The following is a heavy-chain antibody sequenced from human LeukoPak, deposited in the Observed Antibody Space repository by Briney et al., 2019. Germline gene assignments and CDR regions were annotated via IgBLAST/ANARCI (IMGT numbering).Heavy chain of an antibody. Sequence: SGGSLRLSCAASGFTVSSNYMSWVRQAPGKGLEWVSVIYSGGTTYYADSVKGRFTISRDNSKNTLYLQMNSLRAEDTAVYYCASPRPGPNQPFDYWGQGTLVTVSS. J-gene: IGHJ4*02. CDR2: IYSGGTT. V-gene: IGHV3-53*01. CDR1: GFTVSSNY. CDR3: ASPRPGPNQPFDY. D-gene: IGHD1-14*01.